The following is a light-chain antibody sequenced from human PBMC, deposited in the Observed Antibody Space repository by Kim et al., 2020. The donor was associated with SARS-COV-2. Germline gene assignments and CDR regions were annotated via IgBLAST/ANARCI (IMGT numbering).Light chain of an antibody. V-gene: IGKV3-15*01. J-gene: IGKJ2*01. CDR3: QQYNNWPDT. CDR2: GAS. CDR1: QSVSSN. Sequence: SPGERATLSCRASQSVSSNLAWYQQKPGQAPRLLIYGASTRATGIPARFSGSGSGTEFTLTISSLQSEDFAVYYCQQYNNWPDTFGQGTKLEI.